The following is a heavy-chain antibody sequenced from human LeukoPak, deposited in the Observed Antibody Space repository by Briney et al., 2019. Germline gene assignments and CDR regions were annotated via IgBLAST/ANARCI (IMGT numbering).Heavy chain of an antibody. D-gene: IGHD3-22*01. J-gene: IGHJ4*02. CDR2: ISAYNGNT. Sequence: ASVKVSCTASGYTFTSYGISWVRQAPGQGLEWMGWISAYNGNTNYAQKLQGRVTMTTDTSTSTAYMELRSLRSDDTAVYYCARGTLIRYDSSGVDYWGQGTLVTVSS. CDR1: GYTFTSYG. V-gene: IGHV1-18*01. CDR3: ARGTLIRYDSSGVDY.